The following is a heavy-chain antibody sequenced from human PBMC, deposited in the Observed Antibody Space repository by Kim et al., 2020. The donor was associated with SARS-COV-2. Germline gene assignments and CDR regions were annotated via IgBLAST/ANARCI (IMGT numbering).Heavy chain of an antibody. J-gene: IGHJ2*01. V-gene: IGHV4-34*01. CDR3: ARTRGGATGYFDL. Sequence: YNPSLKSRVTISVDTSKNQFSRKLSSVTAADTAVYYCARTRGGATGYFDLWGRGTLVTVSS. D-gene: IGHD1-26*01.